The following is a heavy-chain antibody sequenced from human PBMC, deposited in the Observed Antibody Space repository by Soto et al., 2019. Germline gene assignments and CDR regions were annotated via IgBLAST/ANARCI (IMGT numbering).Heavy chain of an antibody. CDR3: ASSRQQLVGFDY. Sequence: QVQLVQSGAEVKKPGASVKVSCKASGYTFTSYYMHWVRQAPGQGLEWMGIINPSGGSTSYAQKFRGRVTMTRDTSTSTVYMELSSLRSEDTAVYYCASSRQQLVGFDYWGQGTLVTVSS. CDR1: GYTFTSYY. J-gene: IGHJ4*02. CDR2: INPSGGST. V-gene: IGHV1-46*01. D-gene: IGHD6-13*01.